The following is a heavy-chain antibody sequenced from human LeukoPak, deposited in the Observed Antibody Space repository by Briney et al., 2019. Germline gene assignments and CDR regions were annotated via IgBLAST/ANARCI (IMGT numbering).Heavy chain of an antibody. CDR3: ARTIVVVPATIARRDYYYMDV. D-gene: IGHD2-2*02. J-gene: IGHJ6*03. CDR1: GYTFTSYG. CDR2: ISAYNGNT. Sequence: ASVKVSCKASGYTFTSYGISWVRQAPGQGLEWMGWISAYNGNTNYAQKFQGRVTMTRDTSTSTVYMELSSLRSEDTAVYYCARTIVVVPATIARRDYYYMDVWGKGTTVTVSS. V-gene: IGHV1-18*01.